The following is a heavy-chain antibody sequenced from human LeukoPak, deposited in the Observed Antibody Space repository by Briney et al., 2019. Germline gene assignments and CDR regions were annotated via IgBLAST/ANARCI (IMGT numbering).Heavy chain of an antibody. Sequence: SETLSLTCAVSGGSIGSGNWWSWVRQPPGKGLEWIGEIYHSGSTNYNSSLKSRVTISVDKSKNQFSLKLSSVTAADTAMYYCARGGSTVAGTFWFDPWGQGTLVTVSS. V-gene: IGHV4-4*02. J-gene: IGHJ5*02. CDR1: GGSIGSGNW. D-gene: IGHD6-19*01. CDR2: IYHSGST. CDR3: ARGGSTVAGTFWFDP.